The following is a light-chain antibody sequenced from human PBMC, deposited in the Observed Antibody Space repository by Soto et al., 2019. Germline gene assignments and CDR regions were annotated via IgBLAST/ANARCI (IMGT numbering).Light chain of an antibody. J-gene: IGLJ2*01. CDR2: DVS. V-gene: IGLV2-11*01. CDR3: CSSAGSSTGI. Sequence: QSVLTQPRSVSGSPGQSVTISCTGTSSDVGAYNYVSWYQQHPGKAPKLIIYDVSKWPSGVPDRFSGSKSGNTASLTISGLQAEDEADYYCCSSAGSSTGIFGGGTKLTVL. CDR1: SSDVGAYNY.